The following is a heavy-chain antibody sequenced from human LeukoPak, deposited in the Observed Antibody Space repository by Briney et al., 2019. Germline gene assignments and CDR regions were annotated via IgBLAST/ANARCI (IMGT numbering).Heavy chain of an antibody. Sequence: PGGSLRLSCAASGFSFSSYSMNWVRQAPGKGLEWVSYISSDTSTIYYADSVKGRFTISRDNAKKSLYLQMNSLRVEDTAVYYCARDAGYGYDRFDYWGQGTQVTVSS. CDR1: GFSFSSYS. V-gene: IGHV3-48*01. D-gene: IGHD5-18*01. CDR3: ARDAGYGYDRFDY. J-gene: IGHJ4*02. CDR2: ISSDTSTI.